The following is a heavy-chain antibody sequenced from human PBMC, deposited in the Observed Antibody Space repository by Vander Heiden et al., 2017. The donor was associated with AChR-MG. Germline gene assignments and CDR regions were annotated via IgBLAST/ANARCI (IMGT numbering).Heavy chain of an antibody. CDR2: ISVSGGTT. V-gene: IGHV3-23*01. D-gene: IGHD1-26*01. J-gene: IGHJ3*01. CDR1: GFTFSNYA. CDR3: AKRTADSGPPGAFDF. Sequence: EVQLLESGGGLVQPGGSLRLFCAASGFTFSNYAMNWVRQAPGKGLDWVSVISVSGGTTWYADSVKGRFTISRDFSKNTVYLQMNSLRDEDTALYYCAKRTADSGPPGAFDFWGQGTMVTVSS.